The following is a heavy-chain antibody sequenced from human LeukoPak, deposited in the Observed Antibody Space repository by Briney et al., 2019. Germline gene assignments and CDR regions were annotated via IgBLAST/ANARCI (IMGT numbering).Heavy chain of an antibody. D-gene: IGHD5-24*01. CDR1: GGSFSGYY. CDR3: ARDGYNSAPNVFDI. CDR2: INHSGST. Sequence: SETLSLTCAVYGGSFSGYYWSWIRQPPGKGLEWIGEINHSGSTNYNPSLKSRVTISVDTSKNQFSLKLSSVTAADTAVYYCARDGYNSAPNVFDIWGQGAMVTVSS. J-gene: IGHJ3*02. V-gene: IGHV4-34*01.